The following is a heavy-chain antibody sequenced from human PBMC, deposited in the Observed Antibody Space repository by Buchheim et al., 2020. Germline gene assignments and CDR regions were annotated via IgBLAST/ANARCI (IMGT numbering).Heavy chain of an antibody. V-gene: IGHV4-39*01. J-gene: IGHJ4*02. D-gene: IGHD2-15*01. CDR1: GGSISSSDYY. Sequence: QLQLQESGPGLVKPSQTLSLTCTVSGGSISSSDYYWGWIRQPPGKGLEWIATFVNSGSTHYNPSLKSRITMTVDTSKNQFSLKLTSVTAADTAVYYCVTRRSGSYIEYWGLGTL. CDR2: FVNSGST. CDR3: VTRRSGSYIEY.